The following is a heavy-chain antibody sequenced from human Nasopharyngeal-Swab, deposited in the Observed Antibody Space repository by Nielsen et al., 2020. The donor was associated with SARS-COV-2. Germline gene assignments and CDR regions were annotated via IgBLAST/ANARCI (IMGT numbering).Heavy chain of an antibody. CDR1: GFTFSSYD. CDR2: IGTAGDT. D-gene: IGHD2-2*01. CDR3: ARARPDIVVVPAALLCDP. J-gene: IGHJ5*02. Sequence: GESLKISCAASGFTFSSYDMHWVRQATGKGLEWVSAIGTAGDTYYPGSVKGRFTISRENAKNSLYLQMNSLRAGDTAVYYCARARPDIVVVPAALLCDPWGQGTLVTVSS. V-gene: IGHV3-13*04.